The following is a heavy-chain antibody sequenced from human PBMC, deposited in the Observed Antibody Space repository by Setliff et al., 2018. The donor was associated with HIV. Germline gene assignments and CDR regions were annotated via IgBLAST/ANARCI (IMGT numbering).Heavy chain of an antibody. CDR2: IYSSGST. V-gene: IGHV4-4*09. J-gene: IGHJ5*02. CDR1: SGSISGHY. Sequence: SSETLSLTCTVSSGSISGHYWSWIRQPPGWGLEWIGYIYSSGSTNFNPPLQSRVTISVDTSKNQFSLKLSSVTAADTAVYYCARHSGAASPNWFDPWGQGTLVTVSS. D-gene: IGHD3-10*01. CDR3: ARHSGAASPNWFDP.